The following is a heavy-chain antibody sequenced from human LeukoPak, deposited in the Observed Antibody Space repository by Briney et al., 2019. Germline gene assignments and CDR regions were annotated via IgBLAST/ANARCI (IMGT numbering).Heavy chain of an antibody. Sequence: GGSLRLSCAASGFTFSSYAIHWVRQAPGKGLEWVAVISYDGSNKYYADSVKGRFTISRDNSKNTLYLQMNSLRAEDTAVYYCARENYDSSGYRFDPWGQGTLVTVSS. V-gene: IGHV3-30-3*01. J-gene: IGHJ5*02. CDR2: ISYDGSNK. CDR1: GFTFSSYA. D-gene: IGHD3-22*01. CDR3: ARENYDSSGYRFDP.